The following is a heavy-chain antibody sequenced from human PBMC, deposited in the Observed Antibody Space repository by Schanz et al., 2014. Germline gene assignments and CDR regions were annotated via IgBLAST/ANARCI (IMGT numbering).Heavy chain of an antibody. CDR1: GYTFTSDS. V-gene: IGHV1-69*04. CDR2: IIPILGIA. J-gene: IGHJ3*02. Sequence: QVQLVQSGAEVKKPGASVKVSCKASGYTFTSDSMHWVRQAPGQGLEWMGMIIPILGIANYAQNFQGRVTITADKSTSTAYMELSSLRSDDTAVYYCARGGGPEDVFDIWGQGTILTVSS. D-gene: IGHD5-12*01. CDR3: ARGGGPEDVFDI.